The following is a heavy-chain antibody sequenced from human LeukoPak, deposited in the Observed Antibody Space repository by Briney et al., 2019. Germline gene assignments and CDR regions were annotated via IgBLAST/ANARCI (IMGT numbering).Heavy chain of an antibody. D-gene: IGHD2-15*01. CDR3: AKGGCSGGSCYLFDY. CDR1: GGSFSSYY. J-gene: IGHJ4*02. CDR2: IYYSEST. Sequence: SETLSLTCTVSGGSFSSYYWSWIRQPPGKGLEWIGYIYYSESTNYNPSLKSRVTISVDRSKNQFSLKLSSVTAADTAVYYCAKGGCSGGSCYLFDYWGQGTLVTVSS. V-gene: IGHV4-59*12.